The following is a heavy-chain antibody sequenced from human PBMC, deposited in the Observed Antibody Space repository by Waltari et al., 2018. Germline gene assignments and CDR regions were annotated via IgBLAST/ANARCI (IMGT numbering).Heavy chain of an antibody. CDR1: GGSISSSSYY. CDR3: ASHGYSWSIVATPGRVDY. D-gene: IGHD5-12*01. CDR2: IYYSGRT. J-gene: IGHJ4*02. Sequence: QLQLQESGPGLVKPSETLSLTCTVSGGSISSSSYYWGWIRQPPGKGLEWIGSIYYSGRTYYNPSLKRRVPISVDTSKNQFSLKRGSVTAADTAVYYCASHGYSWSIVATPGRVDYWGQGTLVTVSS. V-gene: IGHV4-39*01.